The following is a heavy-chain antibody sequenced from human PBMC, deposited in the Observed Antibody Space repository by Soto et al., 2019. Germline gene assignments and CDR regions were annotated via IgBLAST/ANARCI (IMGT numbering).Heavy chain of an antibody. CDR2: ISSSSSYI. J-gene: IGHJ6*02. CDR3: ARDYRSYSVWYYYYGMDV. CDR1: GFTFSSYS. D-gene: IGHD3-16*01. Sequence: GGSLRLSCAASGFTFSSYSMNWVRQAPGKGLEWVSSISSSSSYIYYADSVKGRFTISRDNAKNSLYLQMNSLRAEDTAVYYCARDYRSYSVWYYYYGMDVWGQGTTVTVSS. V-gene: IGHV3-21*01.